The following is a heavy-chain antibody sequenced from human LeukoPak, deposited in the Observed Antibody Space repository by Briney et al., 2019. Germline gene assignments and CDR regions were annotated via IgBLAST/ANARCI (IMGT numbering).Heavy chain of an antibody. CDR1: GFTFSSYG. D-gene: IGHD2-15*01. CDR3: ATEEVVVAADDY. Sequence: QPGGSLRLSCAASGFTFSSYGMHWVRQAPGKGLEWVAVISYDGSNKYYADSVKGRFTISRDNSKNTLYLQMNSLRAEDTAVYYCATEEVVVAADDYWGQGTLVTVSS. J-gene: IGHJ4*02. CDR2: ISYDGSNK. V-gene: IGHV3-30*03.